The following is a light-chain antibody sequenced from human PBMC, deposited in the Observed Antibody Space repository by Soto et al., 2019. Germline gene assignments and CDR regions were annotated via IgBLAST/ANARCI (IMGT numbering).Light chain of an antibody. J-gene: IGLJ1*01. CDR1: SSNIGGNP. Sequence: QSVLTQPPSASGTPGQRVTISCSGSSSNIGGNPVNWYQQLPGTAPKLLIYHNNQLPSGVPDRFSGSKSGTSASLAISGLQSEDEADYYCAAWDGSLNVYVFGTGTKLTVL. CDR2: HNN. CDR3: AAWDGSLNVYV. V-gene: IGLV1-44*01.